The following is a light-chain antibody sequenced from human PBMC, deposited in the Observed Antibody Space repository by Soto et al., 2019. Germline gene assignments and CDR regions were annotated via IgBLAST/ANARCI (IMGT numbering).Light chain of an antibody. CDR2: GAS. CDR3: QQNAGSSYT. Sequence: EIVLTQSPGTLSLSPGERATLSCRASQSVSSNYLVWYQQKPGQAPRPLIYGASIRATGIPDRFSGSGSGTDFTLTISRLEPEDFAVYYCQQNAGSSYTFGQGTKLEIK. V-gene: IGKV3-20*01. J-gene: IGKJ2*01. CDR1: QSVSSNY.